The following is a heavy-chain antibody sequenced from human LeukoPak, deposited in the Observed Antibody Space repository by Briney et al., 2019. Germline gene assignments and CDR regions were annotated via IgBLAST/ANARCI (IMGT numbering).Heavy chain of an antibody. CDR3: ARGSTSLVDY. CDR2: IGSSSSYI. V-gene: IGHV3-21*01. J-gene: IGHJ4*02. CDR1: GFTFSSYS. D-gene: IGHD2-2*01. Sequence: GGSLRLSCAASGFTFSSYSMNWVRQAPGKGLEWVSSIGSSSSYIYYADSVKGRFTISRDNAKNSLYLQMNSLRAEDTAVYYCARGSTSLVDYWGQGTLVTVSS.